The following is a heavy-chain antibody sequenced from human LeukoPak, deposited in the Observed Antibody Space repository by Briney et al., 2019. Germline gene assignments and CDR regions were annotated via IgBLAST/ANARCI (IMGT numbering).Heavy chain of an antibody. CDR1: GYTFTGYY. CDR2: INPNSGGT. Sequence: ASVKVSCKASGYTFTGYYMHWVRQAPGQGLEWMGWINPNSGGTNYAQKFQGRVTMTEDTSTDTAYMELSSLRSEDTAVYYCATGEWLSSGLIDYWGQGTLVTVSS. V-gene: IGHV1-2*02. D-gene: IGHD3-22*01. J-gene: IGHJ4*02. CDR3: ATGEWLSSGLIDY.